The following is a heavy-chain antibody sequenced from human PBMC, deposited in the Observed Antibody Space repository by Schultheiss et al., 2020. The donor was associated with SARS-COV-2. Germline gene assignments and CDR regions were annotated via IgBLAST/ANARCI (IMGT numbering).Heavy chain of an antibody. J-gene: IGHJ3*02. CDR3: ASHRSGYSYGPDAFDI. Sequence: GGSLRLSCAASGFTFSSYGMHWVRQAPGKGLEWVAVIWYDGSNKYYADSVKGRFTISRHNSKNTLYLQMNSLRAEDTAVYYCASHRSGYSYGPDAFDIWGQGTMVTVSS. D-gene: IGHD5-18*01. CDR2: IWYDGSNK. CDR1: GFTFSSYG. V-gene: IGHV3-33*08.